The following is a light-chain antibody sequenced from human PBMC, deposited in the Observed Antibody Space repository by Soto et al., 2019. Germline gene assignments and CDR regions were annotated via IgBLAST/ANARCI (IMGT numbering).Light chain of an antibody. CDR1: QSISTA. V-gene: IGKV3-15*01. Sequence: AMTKSPATLSVSPGVRATLSCRASQSISTALAWYQQIPGQPPRLLIYSASTRATGVPARFTGSGSGSEFTITISGLQSEDFAIYYCQQGHNWPLTFGQGTRLEI. CDR2: SAS. CDR3: QQGHNWPLT. J-gene: IGKJ2*01.